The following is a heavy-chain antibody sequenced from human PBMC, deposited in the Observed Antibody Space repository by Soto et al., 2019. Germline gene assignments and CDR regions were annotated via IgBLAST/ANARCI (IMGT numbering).Heavy chain of an antibody. D-gene: IGHD6-13*01. CDR3: ARVPGKMPG. V-gene: IGHV4-34*01. CDR1: GGSLSGYY. J-gene: IGHJ4*02. CDR2: INHSGST. Sequence: QVQLQQWGAGLLKPSETLSLTCAVYGGSLSGYYWSWIRQPPGKGLEWIGEINHSGSTNNNPSLNSRVTTSVDTSKNQFYLNLSAVTAAYRGVDYCARVPGKMPGWGQGTLVTVSS.